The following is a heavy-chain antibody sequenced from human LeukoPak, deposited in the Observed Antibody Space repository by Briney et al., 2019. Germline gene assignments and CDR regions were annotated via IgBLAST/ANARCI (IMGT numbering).Heavy chain of an antibody. J-gene: IGHJ4*02. Sequence: GGSLRLSCAASGFTFSSYSMNWVRQAPGKGLEWVAVISYDGSNKYYADSVKGRFTISRDNSKNTLYLQMNSPRAEDTAVYYCASSSYDFWSGSDYWGQGTLVTVSS. CDR3: ASSSYDFWSGSDY. CDR2: ISYDGSNK. CDR1: GFTFSSYS. V-gene: IGHV3-30*03. D-gene: IGHD3-3*01.